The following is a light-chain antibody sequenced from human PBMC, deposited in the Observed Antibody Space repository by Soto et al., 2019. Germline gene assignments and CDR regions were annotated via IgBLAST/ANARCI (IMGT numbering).Light chain of an antibody. J-gene: IGKJ2*01. CDR3: QQYGSFPYA. V-gene: IGKV3-20*01. CDR2: GAS. CDR1: QSVRNNY. Sequence: EIVLTQSPGTLSLSPGERATLSCRASQSVRNNYLAWYQQKVGQAPRLLIYGASTRATGIPDRFSGSGSGTDFTLTISRLEPEDFAVYSCQQYGSFPYAFGQGTKLKIK.